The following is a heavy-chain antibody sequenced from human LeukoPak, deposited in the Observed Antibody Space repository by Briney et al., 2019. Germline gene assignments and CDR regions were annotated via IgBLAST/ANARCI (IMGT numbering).Heavy chain of an antibody. J-gene: IGHJ4*02. D-gene: IGHD2-15*01. CDR2: VSNNGGYT. CDR1: GFTFSSSA. Sequence: GGSLRLSCAASGFTFSSSAMSWVRQAPGKGLEWVSAVSNNGGYTYYADSVQGRFTISRDNSKSTLCLQMNSLRAEDTAVYYCAKQLGYCSDGSCYFPYRGQGTLVTVSS. CDR3: AKQLGYCSDGSCYFPY. V-gene: IGHV3-23*01.